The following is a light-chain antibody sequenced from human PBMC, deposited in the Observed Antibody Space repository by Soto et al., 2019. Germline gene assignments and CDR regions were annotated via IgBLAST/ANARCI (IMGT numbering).Light chain of an antibody. J-gene: IGKJ1*01. CDR1: QSVIGSY. CDR2: GAS. V-gene: IGKV3-20*01. Sequence: EIVLTQSPGTLSLSPRERATLSCMASQSVIGSYLAWYQQKPGQAPRLLIYGASSRATGIPDRFSGSGSGTDFTLTISRLEPEDFAVYYCQQYAGSPPTFGPGTKVEIK. CDR3: QQYAGSPPT.